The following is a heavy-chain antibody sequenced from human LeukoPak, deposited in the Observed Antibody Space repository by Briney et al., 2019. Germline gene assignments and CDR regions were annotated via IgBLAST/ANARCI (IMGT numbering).Heavy chain of an antibody. CDR3: AKDRGSYGDYSVFDF. CDR1: GFTFSRYA. J-gene: IGHJ4*02. V-gene: IGHV3-23*01. Sequence: GGSLRLSCAAYGFTFSRYAMSWVRQAPGKGLEWVSSLSASGGNTYYADSVRGRFTISRDNSKDTLDLQMNSLRAEDTAIYYCAKDRGSYGDYSVFDFWGQGTLVTVSS. D-gene: IGHD4-17*01. CDR2: LSASGGNT.